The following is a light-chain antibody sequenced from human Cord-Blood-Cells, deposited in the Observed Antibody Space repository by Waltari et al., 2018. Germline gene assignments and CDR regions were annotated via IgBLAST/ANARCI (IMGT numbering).Light chain of an antibody. CDR1: SRDVGGYNY. CDR2: AVR. Sequence: QSALTQPRSVSGSPGQSVTISCTGTSRDVGGYNYVSWYQQHPGKAPNLMIYAVRKRPAGVPYRFSGSKSSNTASLTIAGLQAEDEADYYCCSYAGSYTWVFGTGTKVTVL. CDR3: CSYAGSYTWV. V-gene: IGLV2-11*01. J-gene: IGLJ1*01.